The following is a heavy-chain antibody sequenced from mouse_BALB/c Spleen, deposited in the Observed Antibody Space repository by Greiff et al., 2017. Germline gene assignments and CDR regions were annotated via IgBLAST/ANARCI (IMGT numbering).Heavy chain of an antibody. V-gene: IGHV1-77*01. CDR2: IYPGSGST. J-gene: IGHJ3*01. CDR1: GYTFTDYV. D-gene: IGHD2-1*01. Sequence: VQLQQSGPELVKPGASVKMSCKASGYTFTDYVISWVKQRTGQGLEWIGEIYPGSGSTYYNAKFKGKATLTADKSSNTAYMQLSSLTSEDSAVNFCARSGNYEAWFAYWGQGTLVTVSA. CDR3: ARSGNYEAWFAY.